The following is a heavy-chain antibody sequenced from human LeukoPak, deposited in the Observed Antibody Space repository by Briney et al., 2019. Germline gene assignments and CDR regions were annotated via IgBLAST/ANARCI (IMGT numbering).Heavy chain of an antibody. D-gene: IGHD2-2*01. V-gene: IGHV3-21*01. CDR3: ARACSTSDIDY. CDR1: GSTFSSYS. Sequence: GGSLRLSCAASGSTFSSYSMNWVRQAPGKGLEWVSSISSSSSYIYYADSVKGRFTISRDNAKNSLYLQMNSPRAEDTAVYYCARACSTSDIDYWGQGTLVTVSS. J-gene: IGHJ4*02. CDR2: ISSSSSYI.